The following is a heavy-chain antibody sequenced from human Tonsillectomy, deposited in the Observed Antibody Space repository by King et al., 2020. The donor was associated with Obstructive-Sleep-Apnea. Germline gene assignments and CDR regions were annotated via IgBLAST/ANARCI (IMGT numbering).Heavy chain of an antibody. CDR3: GRHEGEYATFPPFDY. D-gene: IGHD2-2*01. Sequence: QLQESGPGLVKPSETLSLTCSVSGGSLSSSSYYWGWIRQPPGKGLEWIGNIYYSGSTYYNPSLKSRVTISVDTSKNQFSLKLSSVTAADTAVYYCGRHEGEYATFPPFDYWGQGTLVTVSS. CDR2: IYYSGST. CDR1: GGSLSSSSYY. V-gene: IGHV4-39*07. J-gene: IGHJ4*02.